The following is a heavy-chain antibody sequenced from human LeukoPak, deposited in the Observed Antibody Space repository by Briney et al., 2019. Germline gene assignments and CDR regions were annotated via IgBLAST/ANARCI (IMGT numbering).Heavy chain of an antibody. V-gene: IGHV5-51*01. CDR3: ARILGNYFDSSGYSLHWFDP. CDR2: IYPGDSDA. CDR1: GYSFTNYW. J-gene: IGHJ5*02. D-gene: IGHD3-22*01. Sequence: GESLKISCKGSGYSFTNYWIGWVRQMPGKGLKWMGIIYPGDSDARYSPSFQGQVTISADKSISTAYLQWSSLKASDTALYYCARILGNYFDSSGYSLHWFDPWGQGTLVTVSS.